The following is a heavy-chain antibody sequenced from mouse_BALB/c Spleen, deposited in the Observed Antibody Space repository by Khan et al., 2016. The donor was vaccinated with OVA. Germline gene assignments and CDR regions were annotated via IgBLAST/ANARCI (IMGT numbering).Heavy chain of an antibody. CDR2: ISYSGST. Sequence: EVKLEVSGPGLMKPSQSLSLTCTVTGYSITSGYAWNWIRQFPGNKLEWMGYISYSGSTSYNPSLRSRISITRDTSKNQFFLQLNSVTTEDTATYYCARKNYYGYAMDYWGQGTSVTVSS. CDR3: ARKNYYGYAMDY. J-gene: IGHJ4*01. CDR1: GYSITSGYA. D-gene: IGHD1-1*01. V-gene: IGHV3-2*02.